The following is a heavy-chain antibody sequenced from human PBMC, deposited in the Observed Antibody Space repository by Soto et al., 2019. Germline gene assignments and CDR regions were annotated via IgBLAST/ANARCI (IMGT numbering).Heavy chain of an antibody. Sequence: ASVKVSCKASGYTFTSYAMHWVRQAPGQRLEWMGWINAGNGNTKYSQKFQGRVTITRDTSASTAYMELRSLRSDDTAVYYCARDLPNYYGSAFFDYWGQGTLVTSPQ. CDR2: INAGNGNT. CDR1: GYTFTSYA. V-gene: IGHV1-3*01. J-gene: IGHJ4*02. CDR3: ARDLPNYYGSAFFDY. D-gene: IGHD3-10*01.